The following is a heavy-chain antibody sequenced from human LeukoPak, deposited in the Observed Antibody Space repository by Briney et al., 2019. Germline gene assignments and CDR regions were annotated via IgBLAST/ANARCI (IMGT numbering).Heavy chain of an antibody. CDR3: AKGFDCSSTSCYIGSGWFDP. V-gene: IGHV3-30*18. CDR1: GLTLSTSG. J-gene: IGHJ5*02. CDR2: ISYDGGNK. D-gene: IGHD2-2*02. Sequence: GSLRLSCAASGLTLSTSGMHWVRQAPGKGLEWLAVISYDGGNKYYADSVKGRFTISRDNSKNTLYLQMNSLRAEDTAVYYCAKGFDCSSTSCYIGSGWFDPWGQGTLVIVSS.